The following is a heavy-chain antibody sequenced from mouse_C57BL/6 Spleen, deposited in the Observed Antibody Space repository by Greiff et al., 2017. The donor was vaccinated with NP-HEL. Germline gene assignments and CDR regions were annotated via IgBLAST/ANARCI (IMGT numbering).Heavy chain of an antibody. J-gene: IGHJ2*01. Sequence: EVQLQQSGPELVKPGASVKISCKASGYTFTDYYMNWVKQSHGKSLEWIGDINPNNGGTSYNQKFKGKATLTVDKSSSTAYMELRSLTSEDSAVYYCARRGTTPVGGYFDYWGQGTTLTVSS. CDR2: INPNNGGT. CDR3: ARRGTTPVGGYFDY. V-gene: IGHV1-26*01. CDR1: GYTFTDYY. D-gene: IGHD1-1*01.